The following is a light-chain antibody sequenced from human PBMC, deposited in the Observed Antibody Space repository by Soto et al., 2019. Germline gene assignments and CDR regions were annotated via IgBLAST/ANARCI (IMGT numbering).Light chain of an antibody. CDR1: SSNIGAGYD. CDR3: QSYDSSLGGWV. Sequence: QSVLTQPPSVSGAPGQRVTISCTESSSNIGAGYDVHWYQQLPGTAPKRLIYGNSNRPSGVPDRFSGSKSGTSASLAITGLQAEDEADYYCQSYDSSLGGWVFGGGTKLTVL. J-gene: IGLJ3*02. V-gene: IGLV1-40*01. CDR2: GNS.